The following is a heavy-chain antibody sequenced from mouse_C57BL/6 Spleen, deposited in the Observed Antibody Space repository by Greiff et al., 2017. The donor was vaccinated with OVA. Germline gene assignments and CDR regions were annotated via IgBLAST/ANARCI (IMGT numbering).Heavy chain of an antibody. CDR1: GYTFTEYT. J-gene: IGHJ3*01. CDR3: ARHESWDERAWFAY. Sequence: QVQLKQSGAELVKPGASVKLSCKASGYTFTEYTIHWVKQRSGQGLEWIGRFYPGSGSIKYNEKFKGKATLTADKSSSTVYMELSRLTSEDSAVYFCARHESWDERAWFAYWGQGTLVTVSA. D-gene: IGHD4-1*01. CDR2: FYPGSGSI. V-gene: IGHV1-62-2*01.